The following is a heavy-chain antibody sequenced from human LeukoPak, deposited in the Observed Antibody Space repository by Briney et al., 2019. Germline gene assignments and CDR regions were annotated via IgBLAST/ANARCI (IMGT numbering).Heavy chain of an antibody. CDR2: INPSGGST. CDR1: GYTFTGYY. D-gene: IGHD3-3*01. Sequence: ASVKVSCKASGYTFTGYYMHWVRQAPGQGLEWMGIINPSGGSTSYAQKFQGRVTMTRDTSTSTVYMELSSLRSEDTAVYYCARLRAAGDFWSGYYDNWFDPWGQGTLVTVSS. J-gene: IGHJ5*02. CDR3: ARLRAAGDFWSGYYDNWFDP. V-gene: IGHV1-46*01.